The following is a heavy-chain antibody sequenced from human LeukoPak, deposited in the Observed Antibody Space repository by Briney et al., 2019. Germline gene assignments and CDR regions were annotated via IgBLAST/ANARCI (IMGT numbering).Heavy chain of an antibody. CDR2: ISGSGGST. Sequence: GGSLRLSCAASGFTFSSYEMNWVRQAPGKGLEWVSGISGSGGSTYYADSVKGRFTISRDNSKNTLYLQMNSLRAEDTAVYYCAKVKWVVATHYYYYYMDVWGKGTTVTVSS. V-gene: IGHV3-23*01. D-gene: IGHD2-15*01. CDR3: AKVKWVVATHYYYYYMDV. J-gene: IGHJ6*03. CDR1: GFTFSSYE.